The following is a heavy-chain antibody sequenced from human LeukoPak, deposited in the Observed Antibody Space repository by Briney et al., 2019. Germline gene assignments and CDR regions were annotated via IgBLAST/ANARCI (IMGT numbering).Heavy chain of an antibody. CDR3: ARMGDYHLVSFFDY. V-gene: IGHV1-18*01. J-gene: IGHJ4*02. D-gene: IGHD4/OR15-4a*01. Sequence: ASVKVSCRSSGYTFTSYGFSWVRQAPGQGLEGMGWVSAYDGNTNYAQKLQGRVTMTTDTSTSTVYMELRSLRSDDTAVYYCARMGDYHLVSFFDYWGQGTLVTVSS. CDR1: GYTFTSYG. CDR2: VSAYDGNT.